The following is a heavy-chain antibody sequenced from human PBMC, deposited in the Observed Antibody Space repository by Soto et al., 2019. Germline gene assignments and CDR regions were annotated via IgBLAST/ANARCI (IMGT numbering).Heavy chain of an antibody. V-gene: IGHV3-23*01. D-gene: IGHD1-26*01. Sequence: PWGSLRLSCAASGFTFSSYAVSWVRQAPGKGPEWISSISGSGSTTYYADSVKGRFTISRDKAKNSPYLQMNSLRDEDTAVYYCARDRWELLLPVSLFDYWGQGTLVSVPS. CDR2: ISGSGSTT. J-gene: IGHJ4*02. CDR1: GFTFSSYA. CDR3: ARDRWELLLPVSLFDY.